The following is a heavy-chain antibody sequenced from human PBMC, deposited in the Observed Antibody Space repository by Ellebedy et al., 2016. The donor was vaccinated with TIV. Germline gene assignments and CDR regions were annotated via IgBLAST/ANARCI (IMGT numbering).Heavy chain of an antibody. CDR3: ARRGYSYGYFYYDMDV. CDR2: INSDGSST. V-gene: IGHV3-74*01. D-gene: IGHD5-18*01. J-gene: IGHJ6*02. CDR1: GFTFSGYW. Sequence: GGSLRLSXAASGFTFSGYWMHWVRQAPGKGLVWVSRINSDGSSTSYADSVKGRFTISRDNAKNTLYLQMNSLRAEDTAVYYCARRGYSYGYFYYDMDVWGQGTTVTVSS.